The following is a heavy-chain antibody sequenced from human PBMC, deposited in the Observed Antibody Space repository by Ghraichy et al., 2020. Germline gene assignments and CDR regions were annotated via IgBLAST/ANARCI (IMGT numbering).Heavy chain of an antibody. CDR1: GFTFSRFT. CDR2: ISSSRSYI. V-gene: IGHV3-21*01. J-gene: IGHJ6*02. Sequence: GGSLRLSCAASGFTFSRFTMHWVRQAPGKGLEWVSSISSSRSYIYYADSVKGRFTISRDNAKNSLYLQMSSLRAEDTAVYYCARDASVPGYSYGRPLYGMDVWGQGTTVTVSS. CDR3: ARDASVPGYSYGRPLYGMDV. D-gene: IGHD5-18*01.